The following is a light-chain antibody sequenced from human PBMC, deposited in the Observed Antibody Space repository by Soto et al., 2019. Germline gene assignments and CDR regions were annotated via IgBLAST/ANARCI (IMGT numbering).Light chain of an antibody. CDR2: EVS. J-gene: IGLJ2*01. CDR3: SSYAGNNNLI. CDR1: SSDVGNYNY. V-gene: IGLV2-8*01. Sequence: QYALTQPPSASGSPGQSVTISCTGTSSDVGNYNYVSWYQQHPGKAPKLVIYEVSKRPSGVPDRFSGSKSANTASLTVSGLQAEDEADYYCSSYAGNNNLIFGGGTKLTVL.